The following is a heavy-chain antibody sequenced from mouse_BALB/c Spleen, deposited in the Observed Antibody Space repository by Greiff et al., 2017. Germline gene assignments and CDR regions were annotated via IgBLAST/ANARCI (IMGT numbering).Heavy chain of an antibody. V-gene: IGHV1S34*01. CDR1: GYSFTGYY. CDR2: ISCYNGAT. Sequence: LVKTGASVKISCKASGYSFTGYYMHWVKQSHGKSLEWIGYISCYNGATSYNQKFKGKATFTVDTSSSTAYVQFNSLTSEDSAVYYCARLDYGYDAMDYWGQGTSVTVSS. J-gene: IGHJ4*01. D-gene: IGHD1-2*01. CDR3: ARLDYGYDAMDY.